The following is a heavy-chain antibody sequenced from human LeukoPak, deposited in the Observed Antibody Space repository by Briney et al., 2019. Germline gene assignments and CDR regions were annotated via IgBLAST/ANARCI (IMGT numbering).Heavy chain of an antibody. CDR3: AREAGVYPVEWELYYFNY. CDR2: INPNSGGT. V-gene: IGHV1-2*06. Sequence: ASVKVSCKASGYTFTGYYMHWVRQAPGQGLEWMGRINPNSGGTNYAQKFQGRVTMTRDTSISTAYMELSRLRSDGTAVYYCAREAGVYPVEWELYYFNYWGQGTLVTVSS. D-gene: IGHD1-26*01. J-gene: IGHJ4*02. CDR1: GYTFTGYY.